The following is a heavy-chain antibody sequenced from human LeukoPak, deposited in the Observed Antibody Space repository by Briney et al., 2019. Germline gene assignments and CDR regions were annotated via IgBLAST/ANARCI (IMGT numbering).Heavy chain of an antibody. CDR1: GGSISSSNW. V-gene: IGHV4-4*02. D-gene: IGHD3-3*01. Sequence: PSETLSLTCAVSGGSISSSNWWSWVRQPPGKGLEWIGEIYHSGSASYHPSVKSRVTISVDKSKNQFSLRLSSVTAADTAVYYCAREGGFYRPLDYSGQGTLVTVSS. CDR3: AREGGFYRPLDY. CDR2: IYHSGSA. J-gene: IGHJ4*02.